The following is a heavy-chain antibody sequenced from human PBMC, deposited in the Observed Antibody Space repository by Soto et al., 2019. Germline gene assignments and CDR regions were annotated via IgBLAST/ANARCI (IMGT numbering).Heavy chain of an antibody. Sequence: QVQLQESGPILVKPSQTLSLTCTVSGGSISSVYDCWSWIRQSPDKGLEWIGHIYNGGTTYNNPSLTSRVTRSVDTPKNQFSLQLRSVTAADTAVYFCARGPSGDKVDFWGQGTLVPVSS. V-gene: IGHV4-30-4*01. J-gene: IGHJ4*02. D-gene: IGHD7-27*01. CDR3: ARGPSGDKVDF. CDR1: GGSISSVYDC. CDR2: IYNGGTT.